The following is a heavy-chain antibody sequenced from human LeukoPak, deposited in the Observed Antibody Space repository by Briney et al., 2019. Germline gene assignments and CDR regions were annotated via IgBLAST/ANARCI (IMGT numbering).Heavy chain of an antibody. CDR1: GFSLSTSGMC. Sequence: ESGPTLVKPTQTLTLTCTFSGFSLSTSGMCVSWIRQPPGKALEWLARIDWDDDKYYSTSLKTRLTISKDTSKNQVVLTMTNMDPVDTATYYCARTRCRHTNILTGYYLCSGGFDYWGQGTLVTVSS. V-gene: IGHV2-70*11. D-gene: IGHD3-9*01. J-gene: IGHJ4*02. CDR2: IDWDDDK. CDR3: ARTRCRHTNILTGYYLCSGGFDY.